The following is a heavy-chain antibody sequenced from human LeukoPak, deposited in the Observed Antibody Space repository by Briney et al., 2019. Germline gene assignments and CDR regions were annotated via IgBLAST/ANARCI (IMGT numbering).Heavy chain of an antibody. CDR1: GFTFSSYE. Sequence: GGSLRLSCAASGFTFSSYEMNWVRQAPGKGLEWVSYISSSGSTIYYADSVKGRFTISRDNAKNSLYLQMNSLRAEDTGVYYCAREVEAVAGPFDYWGQGTLVTVSS. CDR3: AREVEAVAGPFDY. D-gene: IGHD6-19*01. J-gene: IGHJ4*02. V-gene: IGHV3-48*03. CDR2: ISSSGSTI.